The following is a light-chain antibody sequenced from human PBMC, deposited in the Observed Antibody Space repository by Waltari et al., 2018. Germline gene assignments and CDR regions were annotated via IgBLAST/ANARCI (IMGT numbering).Light chain of an antibody. J-gene: IGLJ3*02. Sequence: QSALTQPRSVSGSPGQSVAISCTGTSSDVGAYNYVSWYQNHPGKAPKLMIFYVSKRPSGVPDRFSGSKSGNTASLTISGLQAEDEADYHCSSTAGGYTWVFGGGTKVTVL. CDR1: SSDVGAYNY. CDR3: SSTAGGYTWV. V-gene: IGLV2-11*01. CDR2: YVS.